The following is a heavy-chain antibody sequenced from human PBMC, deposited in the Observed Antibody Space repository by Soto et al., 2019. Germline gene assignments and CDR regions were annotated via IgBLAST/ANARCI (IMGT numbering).Heavy chain of an antibody. CDR2: ISGSGGST. J-gene: IGHJ5*02. CDR1: GFTFSSYA. Sequence: GGSLRLSCAASGFTFSSYAMSWVRQAPGKGLEWVSAISGSGGSTYYADSVKGRFTISRDNSKNTLYLQMNSLRAEDTAVYYCARPIYDFWSGYQNWFDPWGPGTLVTVSS. CDR3: ARPIYDFWSGYQNWFDP. V-gene: IGHV3-23*01. D-gene: IGHD3-3*01.